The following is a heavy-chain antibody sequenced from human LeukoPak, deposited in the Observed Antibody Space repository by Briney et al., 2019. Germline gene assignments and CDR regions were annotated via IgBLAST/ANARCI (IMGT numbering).Heavy chain of an antibody. D-gene: IGHD3-10*01. CDR2: IYYSGST. J-gene: IGHJ5*02. CDR3: ARDSGSGNGGFDP. CDR1: GGSISSYY. V-gene: IGHV4-59*01. Sequence: SETLSLTCTVSGGSISSYYWSWIRQPLGKGLEWIGYIYYSGSTNYNPSLKSRVTISVDTSKNQFSLKLTSVTAADTAVYYCARDSGSGNGGFDPWGQGTLVTVSS.